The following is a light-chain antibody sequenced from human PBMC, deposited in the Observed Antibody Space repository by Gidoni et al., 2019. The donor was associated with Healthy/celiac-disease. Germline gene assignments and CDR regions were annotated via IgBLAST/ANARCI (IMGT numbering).Light chain of an antibody. J-gene: IGKJ2*01. Sequence: DIVMTQSPVSLAVSLGERATINCKSSQNVLYSSNNKNYLAWYQQKPGQPPKLLIYWASARESGVPDRFSGTGSGTDFTLTISSLQAEDVAVYYCHQYYSSPFSFGQGTKLEIK. CDR3: HQYYSSPFS. V-gene: IGKV4-1*01. CDR1: QNVLYSSNNKNY. CDR2: WAS.